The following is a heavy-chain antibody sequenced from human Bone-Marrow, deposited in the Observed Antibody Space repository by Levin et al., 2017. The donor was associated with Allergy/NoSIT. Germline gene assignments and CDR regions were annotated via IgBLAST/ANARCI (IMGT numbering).Heavy chain of an antibody. Sequence: QTGESLKISCTLSGLTFSSYAMGWVRQAPGKGLEWVSAISGSGASTYDADFVKGRFAISRDNLVNTVYLQMNNLRREDTAVYYCAKGIDYGDYEFDSWGQGTLVSVSS. J-gene: IGHJ4*02. D-gene: IGHD4-17*01. CDR3: AKGIDYGDYEFDS. V-gene: IGHV3-23*01. CDR1: GLTFSSYA. CDR2: ISGSGAST.